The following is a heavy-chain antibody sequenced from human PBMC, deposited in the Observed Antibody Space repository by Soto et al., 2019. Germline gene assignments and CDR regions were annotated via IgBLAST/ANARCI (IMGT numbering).Heavy chain of an antibody. D-gene: IGHD2-21*01. Sequence: RGSLRLSCATSGFPFNDYYMSWIRQAPGKGLEWLSHISPKSTYRNYADSVKGRFTISRDNTKSSLFLQMNSLGVDDTAVYYCARGGGGGLFEHWGQGVLVTVSS. CDR3: ARGGGGGLFEH. CDR2: ISPKSTYR. J-gene: IGHJ4*02. CDR1: GFPFNDYY. V-gene: IGHV3-11*06.